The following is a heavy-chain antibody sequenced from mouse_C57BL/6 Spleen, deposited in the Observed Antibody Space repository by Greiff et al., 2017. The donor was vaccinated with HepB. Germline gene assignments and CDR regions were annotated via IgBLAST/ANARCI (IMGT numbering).Heavy chain of an antibody. CDR3: ARINYGSSYEGYFDV. J-gene: IGHJ1*03. CDR2: INYDGSST. CDR1: GFTFSDYY. Sequence: DVQLVESEGGLVQPGSSMKLSCTASGFTFSDYYMAWVRQVPEKGLEWVANINYDGSSTYYLDSLKSRFIISRDNAKNILYLQMSSLKSEDTATYYCARINYGSSYEGYFDVWGTGTTVTVSS. V-gene: IGHV5-16*01. D-gene: IGHD1-1*01.